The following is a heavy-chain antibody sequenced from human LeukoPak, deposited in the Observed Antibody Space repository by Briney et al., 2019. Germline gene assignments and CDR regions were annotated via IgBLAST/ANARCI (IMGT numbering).Heavy chain of an antibody. V-gene: IGHV1-18*01. CDR3: ARVSGSVIMRKYYYYMDV. CDR1: GYTFTSYG. J-gene: IGHJ6*03. D-gene: IGHD1-26*01. CDR2: ISAYNGNT. Sequence: ASVKVSCKASGYTFTSYGISWVRQAPGQGLEWMGWISAYNGNTNYAQKLQGRVTMTTDTSTSTVYMDLMSLRSDDTAVYYCARVSGSVIMRKYYYYMDVWGKGTTVTVSS.